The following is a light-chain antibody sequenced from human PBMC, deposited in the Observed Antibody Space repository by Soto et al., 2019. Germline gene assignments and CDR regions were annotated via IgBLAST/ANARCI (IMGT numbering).Light chain of an antibody. CDR2: GNS. V-gene: IGLV1-40*01. CDR1: SSNIGAGYD. Sequence: QSVLTQPPSVSGAPGQRVTISCTGSSSNIGAGYDVHWYQQLPGTAPKLIIYGNSNRPSGVPDRFSGSKSGTSASLAITGLQAEDEADYYCQSYASSLSGYVFGGGTKVTVL. J-gene: IGLJ2*01. CDR3: QSYASSLSGYV.